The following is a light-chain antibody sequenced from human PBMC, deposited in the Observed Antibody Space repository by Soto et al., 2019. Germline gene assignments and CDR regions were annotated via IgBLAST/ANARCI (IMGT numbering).Light chain of an antibody. CDR1: SSDVGSYTL. CDR2: EVI. J-gene: IGLJ2*01. Sequence: QSVLTQPASVSGSPGQSITISCTGTSSDVGSYTLVSWYQQHPGKAPKLMIYEVIKRPSGVSNRFSGSKSGNTASLTISGLQAEDEADYYCCSYAGSSTFVFGGGTQLTVL. V-gene: IGLV2-23*02. CDR3: CSYAGSSTFV.